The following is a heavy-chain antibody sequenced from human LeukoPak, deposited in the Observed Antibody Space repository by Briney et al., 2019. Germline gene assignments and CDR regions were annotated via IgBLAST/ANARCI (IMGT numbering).Heavy chain of an antibody. CDR1: GGSISSSSYY. V-gene: IGHV4-39*07. J-gene: IGHJ4*02. Sequence: SETLSLTCTVSGGSISSSSYYWGWIRQPPGKGLEWIGSIYYSGSTYYNPSLKSRVTISVDTSKNQFSLKLSSVTAADTAAYYCARSKSSGWYGGIDYWGQGTLVTVSS. D-gene: IGHD6-19*01. CDR2: IYYSGST. CDR3: ARSKSSGWYGGIDY.